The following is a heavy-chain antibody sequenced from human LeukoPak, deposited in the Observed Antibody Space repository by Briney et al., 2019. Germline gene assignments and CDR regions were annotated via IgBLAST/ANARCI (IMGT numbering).Heavy chain of an antibody. J-gene: IGHJ3*02. CDR2: IYHSGST. V-gene: IGHV4-30-2*01. Sequence: PSQTLSLTCAVSGGSLSSGGYSWSWIRQPPGKGLEWIGYIYHSGSTYCNPSLKSRVTISVDRTKNQFSLKLSSVTAADTAVYYCARNSGYDANDAFDIWGQGTMVTVSS. CDR1: GGSLSSGGYS. D-gene: IGHD5-12*01. CDR3: ARNSGYDANDAFDI.